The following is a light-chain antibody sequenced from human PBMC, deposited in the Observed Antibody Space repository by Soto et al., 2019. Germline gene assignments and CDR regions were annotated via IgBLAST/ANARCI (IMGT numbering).Light chain of an antibody. CDR1: RSDVGKYDL. J-gene: IGLJ2*01. CDR2: EGN. Sequence: QSALTQPASVSGSPGQSITISCTGTRSDVGKYDLVSWYQQHPGKAPKLIIYEGNKRPSGVSRRFSGSKSANTASLTISGRQAEDEADYYCCSYAGSSTVIFGGGTQLTVL. V-gene: IGLV2-23*01. CDR3: CSYAGSSTVI.